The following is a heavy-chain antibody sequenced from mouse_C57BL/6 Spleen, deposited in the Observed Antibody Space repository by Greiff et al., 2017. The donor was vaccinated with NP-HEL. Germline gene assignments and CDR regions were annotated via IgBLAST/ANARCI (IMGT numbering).Heavy chain of an antibody. CDR3: ARGYGSRGYYAMDY. Sequence: VQLQQSGPVLVKPGASVKMSCKASGYTFTDYYMNWVKQSHGKSLEWIGVINPYNGGTSYNQKFKGKATLTVDKSSSTAYMELNSLTSEDSAVYYCARGYGSRGYYAMDYWGQGTSVTVSS. CDR2: INPYNGGT. D-gene: IGHD1-1*01. CDR1: GYTFTDYY. J-gene: IGHJ4*01. V-gene: IGHV1-19*01.